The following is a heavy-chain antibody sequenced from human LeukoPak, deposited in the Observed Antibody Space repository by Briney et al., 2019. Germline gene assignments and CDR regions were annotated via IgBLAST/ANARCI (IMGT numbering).Heavy chain of an antibody. CDR1: GFTFSRYW. CDR2: INEEGSDI. V-gene: IGHV3-7*05. J-gene: IGHJ4*02. D-gene: IGHD2-15*01. CDR3: VSDGGMY. Sequence: PGGSLRLSCTASGFTFSRYWRSWIRQAPGKGLEWVAHINEEGSDIYYVDSVKGRFTISRDNAKNSLYLQMNNLRVDDTAVYYCVSDGGMYWGQGTLVTVSS.